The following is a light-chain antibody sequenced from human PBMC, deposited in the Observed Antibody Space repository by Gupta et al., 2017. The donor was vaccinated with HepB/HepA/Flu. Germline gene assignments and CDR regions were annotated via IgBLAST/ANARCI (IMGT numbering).Light chain of an antibody. CDR2: RNN. Sequence: QSVLTQPPSASETPGQRVTIPCSGSSSNIGTSFVYWYQQLPGTAPKLPIYRNNERPSGVPDRFSGSKSGTSASLAISGLRSEDEADYYCAAWDVTLSGVVFGGGTKLTVV. J-gene: IGLJ2*01. CDR3: AAWDVTLSGVV. V-gene: IGLV1-47*01. CDR1: SSNIGTSF.